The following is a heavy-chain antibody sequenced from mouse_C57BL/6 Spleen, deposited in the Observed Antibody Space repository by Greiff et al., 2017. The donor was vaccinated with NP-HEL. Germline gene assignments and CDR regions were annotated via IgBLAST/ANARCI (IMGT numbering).Heavy chain of an antibody. CDR1: GYSFTDYN. CDR3: ALNQGYGNYPWFAY. D-gene: IGHD2-1*01. Sequence: EVQLKESGPELVKPGASVKISCKASGYSFTDYNMNWVQQSNGKSLEWIGVINPNYGTTSYNQKFKGKATLTVDQASSTSYMQLNSLTSEDSAVYYCALNQGYGNYPWFAYWGQGTLVTVSA. CDR2: INPNYGTT. J-gene: IGHJ3*01. V-gene: IGHV1-39*01.